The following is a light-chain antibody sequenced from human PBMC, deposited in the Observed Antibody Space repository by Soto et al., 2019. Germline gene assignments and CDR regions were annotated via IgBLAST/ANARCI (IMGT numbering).Light chain of an antibody. Sequence: EIVMTQSPATLSVSPGEVATLSCRASQSVTTNLAWYQQKPGQAPRLIIYGTSARATGTPARFSGSGSGTEFTLTISSLQSEDFAVYYCQQYNTWLWTFGQGTKVDIK. CDR2: GTS. CDR3: QQYNTWLWT. V-gene: IGKV3-15*01. J-gene: IGKJ1*01. CDR1: QSVTTN.